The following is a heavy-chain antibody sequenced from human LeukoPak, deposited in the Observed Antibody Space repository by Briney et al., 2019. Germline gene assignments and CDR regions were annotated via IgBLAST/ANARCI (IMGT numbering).Heavy chain of an antibody. D-gene: IGHD3-16*02. J-gene: IGHJ4*02. Sequence: ASVKVSCKASGYTFTGYYMHWVRQAPGQGLEWMGWINPNSGGTNYAQKFQGRVTMTRDTSISTAYMELSRLRSGDTAVYYCARTYDYVWGSYRSYYFDYWGQGTLVTVSS. CDR1: GYTFTGYY. V-gene: IGHV1-2*02. CDR3: ARTYDYVWGSYRSYYFDY. CDR2: INPNSGGT.